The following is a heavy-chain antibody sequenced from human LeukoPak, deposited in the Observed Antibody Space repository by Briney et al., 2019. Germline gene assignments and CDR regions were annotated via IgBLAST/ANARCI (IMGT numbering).Heavy chain of an antibody. J-gene: IGHJ4*02. V-gene: IGHV1-18*01. CDR2: SSAYNGNT. CDR3: ARDVSYYDTLTGLDY. D-gene: IGHD3-9*01. CDR1: GYTFTSYG. Sequence: GASVKVSCKASGYTFTSYGISWVRQAPGQGLELMGWSSAYNGNTNYAQKLQGRVTMTTDTSTSTAYMELRSLRSDDTAVYYCARDVSYYDTLTGLDYWGQGTLVTVSS.